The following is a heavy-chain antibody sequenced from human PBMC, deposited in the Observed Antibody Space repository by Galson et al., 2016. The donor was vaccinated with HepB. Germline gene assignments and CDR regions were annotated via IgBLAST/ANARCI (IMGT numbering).Heavy chain of an antibody. CDR2: ISDNGGST. D-gene: IGHD2-21*01. V-gene: IGHV3-23*01. CDR3: ANPGTYLLY. Sequence: SLRLSCAASGFTFSSYAMSWVRQAPGKGLEWVSGISDNGGSTFYADPVKGRFAISRDNSKNTVYLQMNSLRAEDPAKYYCANPGTYLLYWGQGTLVTVSS. CDR1: GFTFSSYA. J-gene: IGHJ4*02.